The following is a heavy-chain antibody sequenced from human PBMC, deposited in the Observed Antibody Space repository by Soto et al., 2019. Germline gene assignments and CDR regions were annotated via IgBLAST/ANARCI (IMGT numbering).Heavy chain of an antibody. CDR1: GYTFTSCG. CDR3: ARNSIRGWSGYSNGRDYFDY. CDR2: ISTYSGST. J-gene: IGHJ4*02. V-gene: IGHV1-18*01. D-gene: IGHD5-18*01. Sequence: ASVKVSFKASGYTFTSCGRSWVRQAPGQGLEWMGWISTYSGSTKYAQKFQGRVTMTTDTPTSTAYLDLSSLRSDDTAVCYCARNSIRGWSGYSNGRDYFDYWGQGTLVTVSS.